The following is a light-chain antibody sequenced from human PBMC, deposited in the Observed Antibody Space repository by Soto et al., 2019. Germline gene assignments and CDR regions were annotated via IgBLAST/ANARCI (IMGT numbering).Light chain of an antibody. CDR2: RSH. CDR3: ATWDDNLSGVV. Sequence: QSVLTQPPSVSGTPGQRVTISCSGSNSNIGYNSVYWYQQLPGTAPKLLIYRSHERPSGVPDRFSGSKSGTSAPLAISGLRAEDEADYSCATWDDNLSGVVFGGGTKLTVL. CDR1: NSNIGYNS. V-gene: IGLV1-47*01. J-gene: IGLJ2*01.